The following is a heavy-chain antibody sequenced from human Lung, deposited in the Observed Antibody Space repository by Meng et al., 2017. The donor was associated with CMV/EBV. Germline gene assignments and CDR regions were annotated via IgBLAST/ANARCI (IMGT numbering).Heavy chain of an antibody. CDR1: GGSISSGDYY. CDR2: SYYTGST. Sequence: QVPLHGSGPGRVKPSQTLSLPCTVSGGSISSGDYYWSWIRQPPGKGLEWIGYSYYTGSTYYNPSLKSRVIISVDTSKNQFSLKLNSVTAADTAVYYCARVGGCSGGGCYHRLFDYWGQGTLVTVSS. CDR3: ARVGGCSGGGCYHRLFDY. J-gene: IGHJ4*02. V-gene: IGHV4-30-4*01. D-gene: IGHD2-15*01.